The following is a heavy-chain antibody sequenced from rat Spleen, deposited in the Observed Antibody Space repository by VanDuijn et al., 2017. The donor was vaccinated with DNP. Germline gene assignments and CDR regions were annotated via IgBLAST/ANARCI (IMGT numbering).Heavy chain of an antibody. Sequence: EVQLVESGGGLVQPGRSLKLSCAASGFTFRDYYMAWVRQAPTKGLEWVSTINYDGGRTYYRDSVKGRFTISRDNVQNTLYLQMNKLGSEATAIYYCGRMGNFGFFAFWGRGVMVTVSS. CDR3: GRMGNFGFFAF. CDR1: GFTFRDYY. V-gene: IGHV5-7*01. D-gene: IGHD4-3*01. J-gene: IGHJ2*01. CDR2: INYDGGRT.